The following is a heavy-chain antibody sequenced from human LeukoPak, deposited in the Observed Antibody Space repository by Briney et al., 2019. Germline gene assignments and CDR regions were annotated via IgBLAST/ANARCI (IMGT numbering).Heavy chain of an antibody. CDR3: ARSPGGNARTWLDY. CDR1: GYSFTNYA. Sequence: ASVKVSCKASGYSFTNYALHWVRQAPGQRLEWMGWTNGDTGNTRFSQDFQGRLTITIDTSASTSYMELSSLRSEDTAVYYCARSPGGNARTWLDYWGQGTLVTVSS. J-gene: IGHJ4*02. V-gene: IGHV1-3*02. CDR2: TNGDTGNT. D-gene: IGHD4-23*01.